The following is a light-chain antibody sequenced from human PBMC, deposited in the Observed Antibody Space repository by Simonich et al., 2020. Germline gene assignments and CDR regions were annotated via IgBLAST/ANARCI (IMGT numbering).Light chain of an antibody. CDR3: QQYYSTPPIT. CDR2: WAS. J-gene: IGKJ5*01. CDR1: QSVLYSSNNKKY. V-gene: IGKV4-1*01. Sequence: DIVMTQSPDSLAVSLGERATINCKSSQSVLYSSNNKKYLAWYQQKPGQPPKLLIYWASTREPGVPERFSGSGSGTDFTLTISSLQAEDVAVYYCQQYYSTPPITFGQGTRLEIK.